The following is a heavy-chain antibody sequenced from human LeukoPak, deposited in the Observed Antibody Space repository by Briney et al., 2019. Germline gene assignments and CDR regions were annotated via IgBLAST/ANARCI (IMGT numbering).Heavy chain of an antibody. V-gene: IGHV3-48*01. CDR1: GFTFSSYS. CDR3: ARGVRPAIYYFDY. J-gene: IGHJ4*02. D-gene: IGHD5-24*01. CDR2: ISSSSSTI. Sequence: GGSLRLSCAASGFTFSSYSMNWVRQAPGKGLEWVSYISSSSSTIYYADSVKGRFTISRDNAKNSLYLQMNSLRAEDTAVYYCARGVRPAIYYFDYWGQGTLVTVSS.